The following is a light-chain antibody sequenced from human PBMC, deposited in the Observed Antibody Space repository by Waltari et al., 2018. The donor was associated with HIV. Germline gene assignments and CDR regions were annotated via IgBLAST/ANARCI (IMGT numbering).Light chain of an antibody. J-gene: IGLJ1*01. CDR2: EVS. V-gene: IGLV2-14*01. CDR3: SSYTSSSTLV. CDR1: TSDVGAYTY. Sequence: QSALTQPASVSGSPGQSITLSCTRTTSDVGAYTYVSWYQQHPGKAPKLMIYEVSNRPSGVSNRFSGSKSGNTASLTISGLQAEDEADYFCSSYTSSSTLVFGSGTKVTVL.